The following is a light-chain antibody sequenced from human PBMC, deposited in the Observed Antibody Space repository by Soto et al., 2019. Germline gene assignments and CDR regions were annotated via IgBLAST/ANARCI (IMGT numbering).Light chain of an antibody. CDR3: QQRHDWPPLVT. V-gene: IGKV3-11*01. J-gene: IGKJ4*01. CDR1: RSVTRL. CDR2: DAS. Sequence: EIVLTQSPATLSLSPGERATLSCGASRSVTRLLAWYQQKPGQPPRLLIYDASKRAAGIPPRLSGSGSGTDFTLHISGLQPEDVAVYYCQQRHDWPPLVTFGGGTKVEI.